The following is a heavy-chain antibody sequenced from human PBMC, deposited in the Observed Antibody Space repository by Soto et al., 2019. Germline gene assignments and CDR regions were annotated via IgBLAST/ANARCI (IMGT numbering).Heavy chain of an antibody. Sequence: SVKVSCKASGGTFSSYAISWVRQAPGQGLEWMGGIIPIFGTANYAQKFQGRVTIAADESTSTAYMELSSLRSEGTAVYYCARVGTIFGGRGYYYYGMDVWGQGTTVTVSS. V-gene: IGHV1-69*13. CDR3: ARVGTIFGGRGYYYYGMDV. D-gene: IGHD3-3*01. J-gene: IGHJ6*02. CDR1: GGTFSSYA. CDR2: IIPIFGTA.